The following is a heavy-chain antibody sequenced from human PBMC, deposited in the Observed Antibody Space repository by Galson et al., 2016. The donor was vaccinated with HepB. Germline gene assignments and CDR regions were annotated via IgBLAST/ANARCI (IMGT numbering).Heavy chain of an antibody. CDR1: GFTFGDYY. CDR3: ARDGRIPGAAFDI. V-gene: IGHV3-11*04. D-gene: IGHD1-26*01. J-gene: IGHJ3*02. Sequence: SLRLSCAASGFTFGDYYMTWIRQAPGKGLEWVSYISTSGTNTYYADSVKGRFTISRDNAKNSLYVQMNSLRDEDTAVYYCARDGRIPGAAFDIWGQGTMVTVSS. CDR2: ISTSGTNT.